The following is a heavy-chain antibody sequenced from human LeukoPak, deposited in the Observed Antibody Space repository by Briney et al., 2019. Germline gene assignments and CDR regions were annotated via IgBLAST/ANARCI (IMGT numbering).Heavy chain of an antibody. CDR1: GGTFGSYA. CDR3: ARSGKVRLYSFGHPFDY. Sequence: SVNVSRTASGGTFGSYAIIWVRLAPGQGLEWMGRIITILGIANYAQKFQGRVTITADKSTSTAYIELSSLRSEDTAVYYCARSGKVRLYSFGHPFDYWAQGTLVTVSS. CDR2: IITILGIA. D-gene: IGHD5-18*01. V-gene: IGHV1-69*04. J-gene: IGHJ4*02.